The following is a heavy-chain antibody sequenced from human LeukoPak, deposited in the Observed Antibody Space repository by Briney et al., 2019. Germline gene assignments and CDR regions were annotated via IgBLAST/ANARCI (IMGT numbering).Heavy chain of an antibody. J-gene: IGHJ6*04. Sequence: ASVKVSCKASGYTFTGYYMHWVRQAPGQGLEWVGWINPNSGGTNYAQKFQGWVTMTRDTSISTAYMELSRLRSDDTAVYYCARAYCSGGSCYGNYYYYGMDVWGKGTTVTVSS. CDR1: GYTFTGYY. V-gene: IGHV1-2*04. CDR2: INPNSGGT. CDR3: ARAYCSGGSCYGNYYYYGMDV. D-gene: IGHD2-15*01.